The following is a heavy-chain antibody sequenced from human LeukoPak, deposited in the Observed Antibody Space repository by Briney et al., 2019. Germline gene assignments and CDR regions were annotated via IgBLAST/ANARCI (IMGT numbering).Heavy chain of an antibody. V-gene: IGHV3-23*01. D-gene: IGHD3-9*01. CDR3: AKNAREADWYYYYMDV. CDR2: ISGSDAGT. CDR1: GFTFKNYA. Sequence: GGSLRLSCAAFGFTFKNYAMSWVRQAPGKGLEWVSAISGSDAGTYYADSVKGRFTISRDNSKNTLYLQMNSLRAEDAAVYYCAKNAREADWYYYYMDVWGKGTTVTVSS. J-gene: IGHJ6*03.